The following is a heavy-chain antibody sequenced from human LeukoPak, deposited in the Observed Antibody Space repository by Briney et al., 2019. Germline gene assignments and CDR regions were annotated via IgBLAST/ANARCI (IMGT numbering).Heavy chain of an antibody. Sequence: GGSLRLSCAASRFTFSNYWMHWVRQAPGKGLVWVSRTNSDASTTLYADSVQGRFSVSRDNAKNTLYLQMSGLRAEDTAVYYCTRGLPNFSFFDYWGQGILVTVSS. CDR2: TNSDASTT. J-gene: IGHJ4*02. V-gene: IGHV3-74*01. CDR1: RFTFSNYW. D-gene: IGHD4/OR15-4a*01. CDR3: TRGLPNFSFFDY.